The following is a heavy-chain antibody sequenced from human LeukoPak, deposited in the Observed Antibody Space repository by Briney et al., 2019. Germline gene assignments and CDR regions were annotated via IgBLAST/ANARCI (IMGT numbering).Heavy chain of an antibody. CDR2: IYTSGST. V-gene: IGHV4-4*07. D-gene: IGHD2-15*01. CDR3: ARGIVVVAQLGYYYYMDV. Sequence: SETLSLTCTVSGGSISSYYWSWIRQPAGKGLEWTGRIYTSGSTNYNPSLKSRVTISVDTSKNQFSLKLSSVTAADTAVYYCARGIVVVAQLGYYYYMDVWGKGTTVTISS. CDR1: GGSISSYY. J-gene: IGHJ6*03.